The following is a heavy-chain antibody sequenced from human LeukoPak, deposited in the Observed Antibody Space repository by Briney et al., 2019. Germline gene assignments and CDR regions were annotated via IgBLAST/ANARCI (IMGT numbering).Heavy chain of an antibody. J-gene: IGHJ4*02. Sequence: SETLSLTCTVSGGSISSYYWIWIRQPPGKGLEWIGYIYYSGYTNYHPSLKSRVTISLDTSKNQFSLKLSYVTAADTAVYYCARIVPYNYGYIDYWGQGTLVTVSS. CDR3: ARIVPYNYGYIDY. CDR2: IYYSGYT. CDR1: GGSISSYY. D-gene: IGHD3-10*01. V-gene: IGHV4-59*01.